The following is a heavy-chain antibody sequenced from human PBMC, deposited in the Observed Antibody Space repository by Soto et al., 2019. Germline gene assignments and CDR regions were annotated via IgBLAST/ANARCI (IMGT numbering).Heavy chain of an antibody. V-gene: IGHV3-23*01. Sequence: GGSLRLSCAASGFTFSSYAMSWVRQAPGKGLEWVSGISDTGGSTYYADSVKGRFTISRDNSKNTLYLQMNSLSAEDTAVYYCAKVLYDNAFDIWGQGTMVTVSS. D-gene: IGHD3-22*01. CDR2: ISDTGGST. CDR3: AKVLYDNAFDI. CDR1: GFTFSSYA. J-gene: IGHJ3*02.